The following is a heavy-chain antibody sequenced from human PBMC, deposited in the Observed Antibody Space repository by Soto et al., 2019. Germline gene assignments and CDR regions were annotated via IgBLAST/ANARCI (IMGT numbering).Heavy chain of an antibody. J-gene: IGHJ4*02. D-gene: IGHD1-26*01. CDR3: ARDRALELGDY. V-gene: IGHV1-18*01. CDR2: ISGYNGNT. CDR1: GYTFTSYG. Sequence: QVQLVQSGAEVKKPGASVKVSCKASGYTFTSYGFSWVRQAPGQGLEWMGWISGYNGNTNYARKRQVRVTMTTDTSTSTAYMELRSLRSDDTALYYCARDRALELGDYWGQGTLVTVSS.